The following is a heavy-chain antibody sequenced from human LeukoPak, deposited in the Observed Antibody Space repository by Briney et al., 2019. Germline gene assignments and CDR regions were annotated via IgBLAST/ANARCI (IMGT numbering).Heavy chain of an antibody. CDR2: IWYDGSNK. CDR3: ARGGNQLLAENWFDP. D-gene: IGHD2-8*02. Sequence: PGGSLRLSCAASGFTFSSYGMHWVRQAPGKGLEWVAVIWYDGSNKYYADSVKGRFTISRDNSKNTLYLQMNSLRAEDTAVYYCARGGNQLLAENWFDPWGQGTLVTVSS. V-gene: IGHV3-33*01. J-gene: IGHJ5*02. CDR1: GFTFSSYG.